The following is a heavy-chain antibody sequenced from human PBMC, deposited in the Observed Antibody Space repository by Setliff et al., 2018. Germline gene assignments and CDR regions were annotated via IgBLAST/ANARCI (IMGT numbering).Heavy chain of an antibody. CDR3: ARVSGFLYVDV. Sequence: PSETLSLTCTVSGASLSSGTYYWGWIRQPPGKGLEWIGRIYYRGDTYYNASLKSRVTMSVDTTKNQFSLKLTSVTAADTAVYYCARVSGFLYVDVWGKGTTVIVS. V-gene: IGHV4-39*07. CDR2: IYYRGDT. J-gene: IGHJ6*03. CDR1: GASLSSGTYY. D-gene: IGHD3-3*01.